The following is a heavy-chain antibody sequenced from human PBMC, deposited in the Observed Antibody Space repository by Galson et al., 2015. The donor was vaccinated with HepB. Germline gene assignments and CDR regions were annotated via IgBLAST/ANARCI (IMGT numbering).Heavy chain of an antibody. Sequence: QSGAEVKKPGASVKVSCKASGYTFTSYAMHWVRQAPGQRLEWMGWINAGNGNTKYSQKFQGRVTITRDTSASTAYMELSSLRSEDTAVYYCARVLSYYYGSGSYPGYWGQGTLVTVSS. J-gene: IGHJ4*02. CDR1: GYTFTSYA. D-gene: IGHD3-10*01. V-gene: IGHV1-3*01. CDR2: INAGNGNT. CDR3: ARVLSYYYGSGSYPGY.